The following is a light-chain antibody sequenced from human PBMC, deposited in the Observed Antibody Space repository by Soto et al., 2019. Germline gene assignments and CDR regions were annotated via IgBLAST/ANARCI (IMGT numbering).Light chain of an antibody. V-gene: IGKV1-5*03. Sequence: DVQVTQAPATLSGAVGDRVTITCRASQTIRSWLAWYQQKPGKAHKLLIYKSSTLKSGVPSRFSGSGSGTEFTLTISSLQPDDFATYYCQHYKSYSEAFGQGTKVELK. CDR2: KSS. CDR3: QHYKSYSEA. J-gene: IGKJ1*01. CDR1: QTIRSW.